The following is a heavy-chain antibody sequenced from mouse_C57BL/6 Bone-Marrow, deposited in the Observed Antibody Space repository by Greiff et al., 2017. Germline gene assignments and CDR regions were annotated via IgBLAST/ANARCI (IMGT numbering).Heavy chain of an antibody. V-gene: IGHV1-64*01. D-gene: IGHD2-4*01. Sequence: QVQLQQPGAELVKPGASVKLSCKASGYTFTSYWMHWVKQRPGQGLEWIGMIHPNSGSTNYNEKFKSKATLPVDKSSSTAYMQLSSLTSEDSAVYYCARCPYDYDWYFDVWGTGTTVTVSS. CDR3: ARCPYDYDWYFDV. CDR2: IHPNSGST. J-gene: IGHJ1*03. CDR1: GYTFTSYW.